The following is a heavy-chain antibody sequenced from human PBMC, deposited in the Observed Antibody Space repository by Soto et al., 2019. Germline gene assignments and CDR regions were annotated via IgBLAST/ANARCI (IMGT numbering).Heavy chain of an antibody. CDR2: IYYSGST. Sequence: XETLSLTCTVSGGSISSSSYYWGWIRQPPGKGLEWIGSIYYSGSTYYNPSLKSRVTISVDTSKNQFSLKLSSVTAADTAVYYCASPPYYYDSSGYPAEYFQHWGQGTLVTVSS. CDR3: ASPPYYYDSSGYPAEYFQH. J-gene: IGHJ1*01. V-gene: IGHV4-39*01. D-gene: IGHD3-22*01. CDR1: GGSISSSSYY.